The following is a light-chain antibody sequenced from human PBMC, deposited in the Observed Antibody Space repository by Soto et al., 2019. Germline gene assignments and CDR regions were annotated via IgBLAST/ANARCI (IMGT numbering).Light chain of an antibody. CDR1: QSVSGRY. J-gene: IGKJ1*01. CDR3: QQYGSSPRT. Sequence: PGERATLSCGASQSVSGRYLAWYQQKPGLAPRLLIYDASNRATGIPDRFSGSGSGTDFTLTISRLEPEDFAVYFCQQYGSSPRTFGQGTKVEI. V-gene: IGKV3D-20*01. CDR2: DAS.